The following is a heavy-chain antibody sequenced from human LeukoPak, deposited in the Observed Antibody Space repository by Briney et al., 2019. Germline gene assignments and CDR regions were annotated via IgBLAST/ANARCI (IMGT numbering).Heavy chain of an antibody. CDR1: GYSISSGYY. D-gene: IGHD2-8*01. Sequence: SETLSLTCTVSGYSISSGYYWGWIRQPPGKGLEWIGNIFHSGSTYYNPSLKSRVTISVDSSNNRFSLKLNSVTAAATAVYYCARDPNIVLMVYAPHFDYWGQGTLVTVSS. J-gene: IGHJ4*02. CDR3: ARDPNIVLMVYAPHFDY. CDR2: IFHSGST. V-gene: IGHV4-38-2*02.